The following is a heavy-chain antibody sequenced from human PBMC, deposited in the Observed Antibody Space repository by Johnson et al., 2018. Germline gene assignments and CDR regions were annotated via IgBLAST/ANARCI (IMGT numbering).Heavy chain of an antibody. V-gene: IGHV3-48*04. CDR2: ISGGSATI. J-gene: IGHJ4*02. CDR3: ARDINFRADLGY. Sequence: VQLVESGGGLVQPGGSLRLSCAASGFVFSSYTMNWVRQAPGKGLEWISYISGGSATIYYADSVKGRFTISRENDKNSLYLQMKSLRAEDTAVYYCARDINFRADLGYWGQGILVTVSS. CDR1: GFVFSSYT. D-gene: IGHD3-10*01.